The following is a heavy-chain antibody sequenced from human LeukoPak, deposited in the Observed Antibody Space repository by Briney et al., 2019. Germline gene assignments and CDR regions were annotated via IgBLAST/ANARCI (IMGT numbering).Heavy chain of an antibody. V-gene: IGHV4-31*03. CDR3: ARGSSSWAHNWFDP. Sequence: SETLSLTCTVSGGSISSGGYSWSWIRQHPGKGLEWIGYIYYSGSTYYNPSLKSRVTISVDTSKNQFSLKLSSVTAADTAVYYCARGSSSWAHNWFDPWGQGTLVTVSS. J-gene: IGHJ5*02. CDR2: IYYSGST. CDR1: GGSISSGGYS. D-gene: IGHD6-13*01.